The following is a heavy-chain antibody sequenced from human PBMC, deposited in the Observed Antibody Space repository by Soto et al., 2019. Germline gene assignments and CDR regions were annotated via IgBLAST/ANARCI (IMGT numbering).Heavy chain of an antibody. CDR1: GYTLTELS. J-gene: IGHJ3*02. D-gene: IGHD3-16*02. CDR2: FDPEDGET. V-gene: IGHV1-24*01. CDR3: AIPGRKGSSDAFDI. Sequence: ASVKVSCKVSGYTLTELSMHWVRQAPGKGLEWMGGFDPEDGETIYAQKFQGRVTMTEDTSTDTAYMELSSLRSEDTAVYYCAIPGRKGSSDAFDIWGQGTMVTVSS.